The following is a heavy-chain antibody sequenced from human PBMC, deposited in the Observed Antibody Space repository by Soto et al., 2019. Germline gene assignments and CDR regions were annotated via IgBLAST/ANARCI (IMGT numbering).Heavy chain of an antibody. CDR3: ARGDCSGTSCYDYYYYCMDV. CDR1: GATFTRYT. D-gene: IGHD2-2*01. J-gene: IGHJ6*03. CDR2: IIPMLGIE. Sequence: QVQLVQSGTEVKKPGSSVKVSCKASGATFTRYTIDWVRQAPGQGLEWMGRIIPMLGIENYAQKFQGRVTITADKSTSTAYMELSGLRSEDTAVYYCARGDCSGTSCYDYYYYCMDVWGKGTTVTVSS. V-gene: IGHV1-69*02.